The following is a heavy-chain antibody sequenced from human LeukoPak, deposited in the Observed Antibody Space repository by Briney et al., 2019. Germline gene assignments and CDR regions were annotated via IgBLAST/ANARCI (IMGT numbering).Heavy chain of an antibody. D-gene: IGHD6-13*01. CDR2: IYPGDSDT. CDR1: GYNFSSYW. V-gene: IGHV5-51*01. CDR3: ARRSPLVDAFDI. Sequence: GESLKISCKGSGYNFSSYWIGWVRQMPGKGXXXXXIIYPGDSDTXXXXXXXXXXTISAXKSISTAYLQWSSLKASDTALYYCARRSPLVDAFDIWGQGTMVTVSS. J-gene: IGHJ3*02.